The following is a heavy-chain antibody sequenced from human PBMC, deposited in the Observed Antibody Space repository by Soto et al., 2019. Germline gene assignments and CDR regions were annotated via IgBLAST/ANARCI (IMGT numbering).Heavy chain of an antibody. D-gene: IGHD4-17*01. CDR3: ARAASSAVSLFDS. V-gene: IGHV1-18*01. CDR2: ISGYNGNT. CDR1: GYTFTSSG. Sequence: QVQLVQSGAEVKKPGASVKVSCKASGYTFTSSGISWVRQAPGQGLEWMGWISGYNGNTNYAQTFQGRVTMTSDTSTSTAYMELRSLRSNDTAVYFCARAASSAVSLFDSWGQGTLVTVSS. J-gene: IGHJ4*02.